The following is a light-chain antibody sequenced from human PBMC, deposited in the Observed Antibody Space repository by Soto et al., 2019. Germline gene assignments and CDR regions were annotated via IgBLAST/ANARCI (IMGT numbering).Light chain of an antibody. J-gene: IGLJ2*01. V-gene: IGLV1-40*01. Sequence: QSVLTLPPSVSGAPGQRVTISCTGSSSNIGADYDVHWYQRLPGTAPKLLIYANDNRPSGVPDRFSGSKSDTSASLAITGLQAKDEGDYYCQSYDSGLAHVIFGGGTKLTVL. CDR1: SSNIGADYD. CDR3: QSYDSGLAHVI. CDR2: AND.